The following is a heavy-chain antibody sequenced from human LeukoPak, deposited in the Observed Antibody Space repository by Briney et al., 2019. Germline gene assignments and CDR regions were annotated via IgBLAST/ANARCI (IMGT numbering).Heavy chain of an antibody. Sequence: GGSLRLSCTASGFSFSNYGMHWVRQAPGKGLEWVAAISYDGRNIYYADVVKGRFTISRDNSKNTLNLQMNSLRPEDTAVYYCARVKGAYSFDYSGQGTLVTVSS. V-gene: IGHV3-30*03. CDR1: GFSFSNYG. CDR3: ARVKGAYSFDY. J-gene: IGHJ4*02. D-gene: IGHD2-21*01. CDR2: ISYDGRNI.